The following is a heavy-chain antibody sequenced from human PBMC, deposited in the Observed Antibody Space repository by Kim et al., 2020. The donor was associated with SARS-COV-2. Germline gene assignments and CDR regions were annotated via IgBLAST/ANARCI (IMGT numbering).Heavy chain of an antibody. CDR1: GFTFSDYY. J-gene: IGHJ4*02. D-gene: IGHD6-13*01. Sequence: GGSLRLSCAASGFTFSDYYMSWIRQAPGKGLEWLSYISSSSSYTNYADSVKGRFTISRDNAKNSLYLQMNSLRAEDTAVYYCARVREGGSSWYYFDYWGQGTLVTVSS. CDR2: ISSSSSYT. CDR3: ARVREGGSSWYYFDY. V-gene: IGHV3-11*05.